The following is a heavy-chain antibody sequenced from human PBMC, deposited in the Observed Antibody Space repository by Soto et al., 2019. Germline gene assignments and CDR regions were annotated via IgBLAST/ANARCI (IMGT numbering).Heavy chain of an antibody. CDR3: ARDHGIEHDALDI. CDR2: IHHSGSI. J-gene: IGHJ3*02. Sequence: PSETLSLTCTVSGDSISSDYYHWTWIRQSPGKGLEWIGYIHHSGSILYNPSLKSRVTISVDTSKNQFSLHLTSVTAADTAVYYCARDHGIEHDALDIWGQGTMGTVSS. V-gene: IGHV4-30-4*08. CDR1: GDSISSDYYH. D-gene: IGHD2-15*01.